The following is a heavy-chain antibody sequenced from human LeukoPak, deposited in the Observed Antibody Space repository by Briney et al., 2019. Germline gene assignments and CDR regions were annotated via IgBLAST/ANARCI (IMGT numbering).Heavy chain of an antibody. J-gene: IGHJ4*02. CDR3: AKDGSIVYSYTYLDY. V-gene: IGHV3-23*01. CDR2: ISGSGDRT. CDR1: GCTFGSYG. Sequence: GGLLRLSCAAAGCTFGSYGMSWVRQAPGRGLEWVSSISGSGDRTHHADPVKGRFTISRDNSKNTLYLQMNSLRAEDTAVYYCAKDGSIVYSYTYLDYWGQGTLVTVSS. D-gene: IGHD3-16*01.